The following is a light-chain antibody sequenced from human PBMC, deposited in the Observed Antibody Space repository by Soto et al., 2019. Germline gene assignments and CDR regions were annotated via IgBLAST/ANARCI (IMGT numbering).Light chain of an antibody. CDR3: QQYDTYPRT. J-gene: IGKJ1*01. V-gene: IGKV1-5*03. Sequence: DIQMTQSPSTLSASVGDRVTITCRASQSISNWLAWYQQKPGKAPKLLIFKASTLESGVPSRFSGSGSGTEFTLNISSLQPDDFATYHCQQYDTYPRTFGQVTKVDMK. CDR2: KAS. CDR1: QSISNW.